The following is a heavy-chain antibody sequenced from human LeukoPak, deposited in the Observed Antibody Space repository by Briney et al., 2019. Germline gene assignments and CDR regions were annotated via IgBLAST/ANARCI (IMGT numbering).Heavy chain of an antibody. Sequence: ASVKVSCKASGYTFTSYGNSWVRQAPGQGLEWMGWISAYNGNTNYARKLQGRVTMTTDTSTSTAYMELRSLRSDDTAVYYCARGGFGGRIRTSLYYFDYWGQGTLVTVSS. D-gene: IGHD1-26*01. V-gene: IGHV1-18*01. J-gene: IGHJ4*02. CDR1: GYTFTSYG. CDR3: ARGGFGGRIRTSLYYFDY. CDR2: ISAYNGNT.